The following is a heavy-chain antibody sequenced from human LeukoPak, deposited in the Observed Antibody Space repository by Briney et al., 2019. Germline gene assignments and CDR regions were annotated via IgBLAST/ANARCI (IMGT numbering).Heavy chain of an antibody. Sequence: KPSETLSLTCAVSGYSISSGYYWGWIRQPPGKGLEWIGSIYYSGSTYYNPSLKSRVTISVDTSKNQFSLKLSSVTAADTAVYYCARQIHRWLRHLKYNWFDPWGQGTLVTVSS. CDR1: GYSISSGYY. CDR3: ARQIHRWLRHLKYNWFDP. CDR2: IYYSGST. J-gene: IGHJ5*02. V-gene: IGHV4-38-2*01. D-gene: IGHD5-12*01.